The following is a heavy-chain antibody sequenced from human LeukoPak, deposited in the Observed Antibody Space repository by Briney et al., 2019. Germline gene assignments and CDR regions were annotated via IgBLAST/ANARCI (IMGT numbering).Heavy chain of an antibody. V-gene: IGHV4-59*01. CDR3: AGEVHYYDFWSGYYRSYWYFDL. D-gene: IGHD3-3*01. CDR2: IYYSGST. CDR1: GGSISSYY. Sequence: PSETLSLTCTVSGGSISSYYWSWIRQPPGKGLEWIGYIYYSGSTNYNPSLKSRVTISVDTSKNQFSLKLSSVTAADTAVYYCAGEVHYYDFWSGYYRSYWYFDLWGRGTLVTVSS. J-gene: IGHJ2*01.